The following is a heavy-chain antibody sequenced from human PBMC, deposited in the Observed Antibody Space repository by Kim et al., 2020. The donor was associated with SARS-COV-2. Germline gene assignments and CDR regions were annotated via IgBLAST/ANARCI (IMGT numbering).Heavy chain of an antibody. CDR2: IYYSGST. J-gene: IGHJ3*02. V-gene: IGHV4-61*01. D-gene: IGHD3-3*01. CDR1: GGSVSSGSYY. CDR3: ARNEMSDIMIFGVVSWKGAFDI. Sequence: SETLSLTCTVSGGSVSSGSYYWSWIRQPPGKGLEWIGYIYYSGSTNYNPSLKSRVTISVDTSKNQFSLKLSSVTAADTAVYYCARNEMSDIMIFGVVSWKGAFDIWGQGTMVTVSS.